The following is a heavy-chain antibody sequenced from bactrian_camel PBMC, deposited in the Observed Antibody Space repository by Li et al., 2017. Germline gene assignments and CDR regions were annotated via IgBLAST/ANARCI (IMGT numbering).Heavy chain of an antibody. CDR3: AARTHGSCLFLRANPLKGYNY. CDR1: SNINRWYS. CDR2: LDSDGST. V-gene: IGHV3S53*01. J-gene: IGHJ4*01. D-gene: IGHD6*01. Sequence: HVQLVESGGGSVQAGGSLRLSCVLSSNINRWYSAGWFRQAPGRKEREGVAGLDSDGSTAYGDSVKGRFTISKGSAESTVYLQMSGLKPEDTDMYYCAARTHGSCLFLRANPLKGYNYWGQGTQVTVS.